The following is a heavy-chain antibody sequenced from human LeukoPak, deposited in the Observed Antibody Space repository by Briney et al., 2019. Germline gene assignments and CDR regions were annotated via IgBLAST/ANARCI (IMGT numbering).Heavy chain of an antibody. Sequence: GGSLRLSCVASGFTFSNYFMHWVRQAPGRGLDWVALIWSDGSSQYYADSVKGRFAISRDNSKNTLYLQMNSLRAEDTAVYYCASGVPAAIYWGQGTLVTVSS. CDR2: IWSDGSSQ. J-gene: IGHJ4*02. CDR3: ASGVPAAIY. D-gene: IGHD2-2*01. CDR1: GFTFSNYF. V-gene: IGHV3-33*01.